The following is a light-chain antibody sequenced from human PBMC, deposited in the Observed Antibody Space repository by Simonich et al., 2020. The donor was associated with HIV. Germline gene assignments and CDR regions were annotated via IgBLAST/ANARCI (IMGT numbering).Light chain of an antibody. CDR3: QQYYRTPLT. Sequence: DIVMTQSPDSLAVSLGERATINCKSSQTVLYSSNNKNYLAWYQQKPGQPPKLLIYWASTRESGVPDRFSGSGSGTDFTLTISSLQAEDVAVYYCQQYYRTPLTFGRGTKVEIK. CDR2: WAS. J-gene: IGKJ4*01. V-gene: IGKV4-1*01. CDR1: QTVLYSSNNKNY.